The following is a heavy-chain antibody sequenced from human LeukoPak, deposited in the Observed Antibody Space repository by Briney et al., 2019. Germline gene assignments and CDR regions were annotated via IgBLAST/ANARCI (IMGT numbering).Heavy chain of an antibody. J-gene: IGHJ4*01. CDR3: ARDEYSSSWYYFDY. CDR2: IIPIFGTA. CDR1: GGTFSSYA. D-gene: IGHD6-13*01. Sequence: ASVKVSCKASGGTFSSYAISWVRQAPGQGLEWMGGIIPIFGTANYAQKFQGRVTITADESTNTAYMELSSLRSEDTAVYYCARDEYSSSWYYFDYWGQGTLVTVSS. V-gene: IGHV1-69*13.